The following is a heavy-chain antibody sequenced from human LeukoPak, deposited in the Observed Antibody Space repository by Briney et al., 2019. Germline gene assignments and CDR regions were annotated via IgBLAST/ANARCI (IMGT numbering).Heavy chain of an antibody. CDR3: AREGRSGYCSSTSCYNDY. CDR1: GGSFSGYY. Sequence: PSETLSLTCAVYGGSFSGYYWSWIRQPPGKGLEWIGEINHSGSTYYNPSLKSRVTISVDTSKNQFSLKLSSVTAADTAVYYCAREGRSGYCSSTSCYNDYWGQGTLVTVSS. CDR2: INHSGST. D-gene: IGHD2-2*02. J-gene: IGHJ4*02. V-gene: IGHV4-34*01.